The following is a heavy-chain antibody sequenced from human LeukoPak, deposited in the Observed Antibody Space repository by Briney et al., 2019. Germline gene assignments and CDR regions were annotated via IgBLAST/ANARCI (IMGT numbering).Heavy chain of an antibody. D-gene: IGHD6-13*01. CDR3: ASSVSSRWAIIDY. CDR2: INPNSGGT. V-gene: IGHV1-2*02. Sequence: ASVKVSCKASRYTFTAYYMHWVRQAPGQGLEWLGWINPNSGGTNYAQKFQGRVTMTRDTSITTAYMELSRLSSDDTAVYYCASSVSSRWAIIDYWGQGTLVTVSS. J-gene: IGHJ4*02. CDR1: RYTFTAYY.